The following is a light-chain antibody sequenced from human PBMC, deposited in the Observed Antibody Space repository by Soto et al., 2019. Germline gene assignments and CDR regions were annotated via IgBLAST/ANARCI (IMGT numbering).Light chain of an antibody. J-gene: IGLJ1*01. CDR2: EGS. V-gene: IGLV2-23*01. CDR1: SGDVGSYNL. Sequence: QSVLTQPASVSGSPGQSITISCTGTSGDVGSYNLVSWYQQHPGKAPKLMIYEGSKRPSGVSNRFSGSKSGNTASLTISGLQAEDEADYYCCPYAGSSTSFXTGTKVTVL. CDR3: CPYAGSSTS.